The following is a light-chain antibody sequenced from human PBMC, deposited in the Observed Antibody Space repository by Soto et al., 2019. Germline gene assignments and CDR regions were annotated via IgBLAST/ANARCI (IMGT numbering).Light chain of an antibody. J-gene: IGKJ2*01. CDR2: AAS. V-gene: IGKV1-39*01. Sequence: DIQMIQSTSSLSASVGDRVSITCRASQSIAYYLNWFQKKPGKAPKLLIYAASSLQSGVPSRFSGSGSGTDFTLTISSLQPEDFATYYCQQSSNSPMYTFGQGTKL. CDR1: QSIAYY. CDR3: QQSSNSPMYT.